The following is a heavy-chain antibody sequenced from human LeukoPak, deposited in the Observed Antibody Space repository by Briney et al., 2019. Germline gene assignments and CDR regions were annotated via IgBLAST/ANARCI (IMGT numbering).Heavy chain of an antibody. Sequence: SETLSLTCAVYGGSFSGYYWSWIRQPLGKGLEWIGEINHSGSTNYNPSLKSRVTISVDTSKNQFSLKLSSVTAADTAVYYCARQKWGVFGVVYNYWGQGTLVTVSS. J-gene: IGHJ4*02. V-gene: IGHV4-34*01. D-gene: IGHD3-3*01. CDR3: ARQKWGVFGVVYNY. CDR2: INHSGST. CDR1: GGSFSGYY.